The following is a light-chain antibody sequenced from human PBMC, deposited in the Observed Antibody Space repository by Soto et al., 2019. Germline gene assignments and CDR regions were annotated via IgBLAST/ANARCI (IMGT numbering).Light chain of an antibody. CDR3: NSYGSTSTRYV. CDR1: SSDVGGYNY. V-gene: IGLV2-14*01. CDR2: EVS. Sequence: QSALTRPASVSGSPGQSITISCTGTSSDVGGYNYVSWYQQHPGKAPKLMIYEVSNRPSGVSNLFSGSKSANTDSLTISGIEAEDQGDHFCNSYGSTSTRYVFGSGTKVTVL. J-gene: IGLJ1*01.